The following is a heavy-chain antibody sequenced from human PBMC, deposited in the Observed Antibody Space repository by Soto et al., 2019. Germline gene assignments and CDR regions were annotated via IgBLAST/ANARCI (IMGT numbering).Heavy chain of an antibody. J-gene: IGHJ1*01. V-gene: IGHV1-46*01. CDR3: AREENCSDGICYSEYFQR. Sequence: GASEKVSCQASGNIFTAYSMHWVRQAPGQGLEWMGVVNPSGGSTNYAQKFQGRITMTRDTSTSTVYMDLSSLTSEDTAVYYCAREENCSDGICYSEYFQRWGQGTLVTVPQ. CDR1: GNIFTAYS. D-gene: IGHD2-15*01. CDR2: VNPSGGST.